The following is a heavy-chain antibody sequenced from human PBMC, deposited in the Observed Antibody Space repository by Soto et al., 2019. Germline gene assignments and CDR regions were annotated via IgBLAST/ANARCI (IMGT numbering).Heavy chain of an antibody. D-gene: IGHD6-6*01. V-gene: IGHV1-58*01. J-gene: IGHJ4*02. Sequence: SVKVSWQAAGFTFTSSAVQWVRQARGQRLEWIGWIVVGSGNTNYSQKFQERVTITRDMSTSTAYMELSSLRSEDTAVYYCAASAGSIAARPRFDYWGQGTLVTVSS. CDR1: GFTFTSSA. CDR2: IVVGSGNT. CDR3: AASAGSIAARPRFDY.